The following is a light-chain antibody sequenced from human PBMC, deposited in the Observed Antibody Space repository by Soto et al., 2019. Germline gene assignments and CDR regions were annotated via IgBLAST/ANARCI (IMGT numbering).Light chain of an antibody. CDR3: ISYTSSSTWV. Sequence: VLTQPASVSGSPGQSITISCTGTSSDIGGYNYVSWYQQHPGKAPKLMIYEVSNRPSGVSDRFSGSRSGNTASLTISGLQAEDESDYYCISYTSSSTWVFGGGTKLTVL. CDR1: SSDIGGYNY. J-gene: IGLJ3*02. CDR2: EVS. V-gene: IGLV2-14*01.